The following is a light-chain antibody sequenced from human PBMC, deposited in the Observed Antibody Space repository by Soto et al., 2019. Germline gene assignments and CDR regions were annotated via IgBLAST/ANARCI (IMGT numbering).Light chain of an antibody. J-gene: IGKJ4*01. CDR3: QQYNSYSRS. Sequence: DIQLTQSPSFLSASVGDRVTITCRASQGISSYLAWYQQKPGKAPKLLIYDASSLQSGVPSRFRGSTSGTEFTLTISSLQPDDFATYYCQQYNSYSRSFGGGTKVDI. CDR1: QGISSY. CDR2: DAS. V-gene: IGKV1-9*01.